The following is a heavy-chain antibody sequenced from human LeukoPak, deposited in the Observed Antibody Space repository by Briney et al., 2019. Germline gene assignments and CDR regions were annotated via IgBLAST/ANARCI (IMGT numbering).Heavy chain of an antibody. V-gene: IGHV1-46*01. CDR1: GYTFTSYY. Sequence: ASVKVSCKASGYTFTSYYMHWVRQAPGQGLEWMGIINPSGGSTSYAQKFQGRVTMTRDTSTSTVYMELSSLRSEDAAVYYCARDMEPNAFDIWGQGTMVTVSS. D-gene: IGHD1-1*01. CDR3: ARDMEPNAFDI. J-gene: IGHJ3*02. CDR2: INPSGGST.